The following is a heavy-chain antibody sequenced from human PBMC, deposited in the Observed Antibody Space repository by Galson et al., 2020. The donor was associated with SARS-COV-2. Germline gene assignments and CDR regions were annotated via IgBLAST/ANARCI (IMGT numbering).Heavy chain of an antibody. CDR2: INPPRGDT. Sequence: ASVTVSCKASGYIFSDYYMHWVRQAPGQGLEWMGWINPPRGDTQYAQEFQGRVTMTRDKSISTAYMELRRLRSDDTAVYYCARDRGITENYFDSLGQGPLVTVSS. V-gene: IGHV1-2*02. CDR3: ARDRGITENYFDS. J-gene: IGHJ5*01. D-gene: IGHD3-10*01. CDR1: GYIFSDYY.